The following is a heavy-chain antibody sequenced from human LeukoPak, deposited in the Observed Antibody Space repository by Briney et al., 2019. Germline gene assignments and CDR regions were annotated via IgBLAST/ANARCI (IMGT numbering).Heavy chain of an antibody. CDR2: IIPIFGTA. Sequence: SVKVSCKASGGTFSSYAISWVRQAPGQGLEWMGGIIPIFGTANYAQKFQGRVTITADESTSTAYMELSSLRSEDTAVYYCARDPLDYYDSSGYPGFDYWGQGTLVTVSS. V-gene: IGHV1-69*13. CDR1: GGTFSSYA. J-gene: IGHJ4*02. CDR3: ARDPLDYYDSSGYPGFDY. D-gene: IGHD3-22*01.